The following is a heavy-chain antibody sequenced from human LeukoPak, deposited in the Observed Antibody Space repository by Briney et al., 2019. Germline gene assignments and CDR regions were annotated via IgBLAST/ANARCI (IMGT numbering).Heavy chain of an antibody. V-gene: IGHV1-18*01. CDR2: ISAYNGNT. Sequence: ASVKVSCKASGYTFTSYGISWVRQAPGQGLEWMGWISAYNGNTNYAQKLQGRVTMTTDTSTSTAYMELRSLRSDDTAVFYCARGMTTVTTHAFDIWGQGTMVTVSS. CDR1: GYTFTSYG. D-gene: IGHD4-11*01. CDR3: ARGMTTVTTHAFDI. J-gene: IGHJ3*02.